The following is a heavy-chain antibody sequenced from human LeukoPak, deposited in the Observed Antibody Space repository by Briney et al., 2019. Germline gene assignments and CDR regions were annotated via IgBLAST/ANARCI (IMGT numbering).Heavy chain of an antibody. CDR3: AKEEGDSSGYYYYYYYMDV. V-gene: IGHV3-23*01. CDR1: GFTFSYYA. D-gene: IGHD3-22*01. J-gene: IGHJ6*03. CDR2: ISGSGDST. Sequence: GGSLRLSCAAPGFTFSYYAMSWVRQAPGTGLEWVSAISGSGDSTSYADSVKGRFTISRDNSKNTLYLQMNSLRAEDTAVYYCAKEEGDSSGYYYYYYYMDVWGKGTTVTVSS.